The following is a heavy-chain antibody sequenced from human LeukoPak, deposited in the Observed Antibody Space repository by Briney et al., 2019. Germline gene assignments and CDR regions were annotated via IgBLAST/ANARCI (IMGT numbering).Heavy chain of an antibody. CDR2: ISSSGSTI. CDR3: ARFGGRSGWSVRHYYYYGIDV. V-gene: IGHV3-11*01. CDR1: GFTFSDYY. J-gene: IGHJ6*02. Sequence: GGSLRLSCAASGFTFSDYYMSWIRQAPGKGLEWVSYISSSGSTIYYADSVKGRFTISRDNAKNPLYLQMNSLRAEDTAVYYCARFGGRSGWSVRHYYYYGIDVWGQGTTVTVSS. D-gene: IGHD6-19*01.